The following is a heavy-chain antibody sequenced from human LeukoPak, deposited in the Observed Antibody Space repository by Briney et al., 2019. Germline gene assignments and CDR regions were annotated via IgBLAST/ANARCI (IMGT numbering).Heavy chain of an antibody. CDR3: ARGPDFYDSSGYYPI. CDR2: INHSGST. Sequence: PSETLSLTCAVYGGSFRNYYWSWIRQPPGKGLEWIGEINHSGSTKYNPSLKSRVTISVDRFKNQFSLKLSSVTAADTAVHYCARGPDFYDSSGYYPIWGQGTLVTVSS. CDR1: GGSFRNYY. J-gene: IGHJ4*02. V-gene: IGHV4-34*01. D-gene: IGHD3-22*01.